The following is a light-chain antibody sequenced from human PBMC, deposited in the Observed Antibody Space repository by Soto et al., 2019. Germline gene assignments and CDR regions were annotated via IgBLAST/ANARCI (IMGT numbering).Light chain of an antibody. CDR1: QSISSW. J-gene: IGKJ1*01. V-gene: IGKV1-5*03. Sequence: IQMTQSPSTLSASVGDRVTITCRASQSISSWLAWYQQKPGRAPKLLIYQASSSEIGIPSRFSGSGSGTEFTLTSSNLQPDDIATYYCQYYKESSTFGQGTRLQI. CDR2: QAS. CDR3: QYYKESST.